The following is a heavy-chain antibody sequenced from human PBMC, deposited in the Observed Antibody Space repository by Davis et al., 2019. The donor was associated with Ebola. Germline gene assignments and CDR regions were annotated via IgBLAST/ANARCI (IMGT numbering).Heavy chain of an antibody. Sequence: GGSLRLSCAASGFTFSYFGMNWVRQAPGKGLEWVSYISTGRTTLKYADSVKGRFTISRDNAKNSLYLQMNSLRDEDTAVYFCARSLGDIVLVPAALVPDYWGQGTLVTVSS. CDR1: GFTFSYFG. J-gene: IGHJ4*02. CDR3: ARSLGDIVLVPAALVPDY. CDR2: ISTGRTTL. V-gene: IGHV3-48*02. D-gene: IGHD2-2*01.